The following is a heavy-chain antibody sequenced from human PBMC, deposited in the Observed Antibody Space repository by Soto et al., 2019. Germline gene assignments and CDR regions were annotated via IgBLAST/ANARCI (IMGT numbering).Heavy chain of an antibody. CDR1: GFTFSSYA. CDR3: AKGPSLRYFDY. Sequence: PGGSLRLSCAASGFTFSSYAMSWVRQAPGKGLEWVSGIGGSGDYTYYADSVKGRFTISRDNSKNTLYLQMNSLRAEDTAVYYCAKGPSLRYFDYWGQGTLVTVSS. J-gene: IGHJ4*02. V-gene: IGHV3-23*01. CDR2: IGGSGDYT. D-gene: IGHD6-6*01.